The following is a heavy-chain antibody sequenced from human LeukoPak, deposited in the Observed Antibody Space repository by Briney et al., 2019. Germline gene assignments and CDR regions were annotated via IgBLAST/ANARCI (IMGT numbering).Heavy chain of an antibody. Sequence: PSETLSLTCTVSGGSISSGSYYWSWIWQPAGKGLEWIGRIYTSGSTNYNPSLKSRVTISVDTSKNQFSLKLSSVTAADTAVYYCARVATISYYFDYWGQGTLVTVSS. CDR2: IYTSGST. CDR1: GGSISSGSYY. J-gene: IGHJ4*02. CDR3: ARVATISYYFDY. D-gene: IGHD5-12*01. V-gene: IGHV4-61*02.